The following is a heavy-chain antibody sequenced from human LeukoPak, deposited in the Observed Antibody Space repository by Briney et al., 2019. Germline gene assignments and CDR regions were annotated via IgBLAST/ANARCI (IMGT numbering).Heavy chain of an antibody. D-gene: IGHD3-22*01. J-gene: IGHJ3*02. V-gene: IGHV4-59*08. CDR1: GGSISSYY. CDR2: IYYSGST. Sequence: SETLSLTCTVSGGSISSYYWSWIRQPPGKGLEWIGYIYYSGSTNYNPSLKSRVTISVDTSKNQFSLKLSSVTAADTAVYYCAGGGYDSSGYYYDSDAFDIWGQGTMATVSS. CDR3: AGGGYDSSGYYYDSDAFDI.